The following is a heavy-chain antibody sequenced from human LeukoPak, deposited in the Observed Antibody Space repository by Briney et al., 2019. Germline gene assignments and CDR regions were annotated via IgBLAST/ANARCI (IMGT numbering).Heavy chain of an antibody. CDR2: ITSSSASI. D-gene: IGHD7-27*01. J-gene: IGHJ4*02. V-gene: IGHV3-21*01. Sequence: PGGSLRLSCAASGFTFSRFSMNWVRQAPGKGLEWVSSITSSSASIRYADSVRGRFTISRDNAKNSLYLQMNSLRVEDAAVYYCVRDRSLGDYWGLGTLVTVFS. CDR1: GFTFSRFS. CDR3: VRDRSLGDY.